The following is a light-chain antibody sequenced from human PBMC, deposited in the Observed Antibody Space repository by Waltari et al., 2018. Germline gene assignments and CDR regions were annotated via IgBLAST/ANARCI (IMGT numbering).Light chain of an antibody. V-gene: IGKV2-28*01. J-gene: IGKJ2*01. Sequence: IVMPPSPLSLPVTPGEPASISCRSSQSLLHSNGYNYLDWYLQQPAQSPQLLVYLGSNLASGGPDTSSGSGSGTGFTLKISRVQAEDLGFYYGRQALQTNTFGQGTNRALK. CDR3: RQALQTNT. CDR2: LGS. CDR1: QSLLHSNGYNY.